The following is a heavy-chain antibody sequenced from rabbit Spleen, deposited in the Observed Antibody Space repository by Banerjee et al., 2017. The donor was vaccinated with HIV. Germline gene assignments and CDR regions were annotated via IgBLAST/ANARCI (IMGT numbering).Heavy chain of an antibody. CDR2: IYPVFGIT. CDR3: AREMSSAGDRKSDL. V-gene: IGHV1S7*01. J-gene: IGHJ4*01. D-gene: IGHD7-1*01. CDR1: GFTISSYN. Sequence: QLGETGGGLVQPGGSLTLSCKVSGFTISSYNMGWVRQAPGKGLEWIGDIYPVFGITNYATWVNGRFSISRENTQNTLYLQLNSLTVADTATYFCAREMSSAGDRKSDLWGPGTLVTVS.